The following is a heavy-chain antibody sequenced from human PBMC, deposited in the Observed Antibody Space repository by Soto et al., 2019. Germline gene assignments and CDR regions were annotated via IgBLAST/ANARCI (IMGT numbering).Heavy chain of an antibody. D-gene: IGHD5-12*01. Sequence: SETLSLTCAVSGYSISSGYYWGWIRQPPGKGLEWIGSIYHSGSIYYNPSLKSRVTIAADTSKNQFSLKLSSVTAADTAVYYCARDEATGGGGYYGMDVWGQGTTVTVYS. V-gene: IGHV4-38-2*02. J-gene: IGHJ6*02. CDR3: ARDEATGGGGYYGMDV. CDR2: IYHSGSI. CDR1: GYSISSGYY.